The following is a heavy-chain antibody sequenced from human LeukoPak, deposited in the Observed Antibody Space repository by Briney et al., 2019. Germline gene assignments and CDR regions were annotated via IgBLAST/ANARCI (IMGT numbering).Heavy chain of an antibody. Sequence: PGGSLRLSCAASGFIFDNFWMSWVRQAPGKGLEWVANIKQDGSEIYYVDSVKGRFTISRDNAKKLLYLQMNSLRAEDTALYYCARDMSFSTSDWYGELVNWGQGTLVTVSS. J-gene: IGHJ4*02. D-gene: IGHD6-19*01. CDR3: ARDMSFSTSDWYGELVN. CDR2: IKQDGSEI. CDR1: GFIFDNFW. V-gene: IGHV3-7*05.